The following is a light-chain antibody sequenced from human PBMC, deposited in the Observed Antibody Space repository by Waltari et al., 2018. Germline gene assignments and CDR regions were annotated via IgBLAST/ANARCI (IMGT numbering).Light chain of an antibody. J-gene: IGLJ3*02. CDR2: DDS. CDR3: QLWDTSNDRVV. Sequence: SIMLSQPTSTSVAPGQTARITCGGNNIESESDHWYQQKPGQAPLVVLYDDSARPSGIPRRFSGSNSGNKATLTISRVEAGDEADYYCQLWDTSNDRVVFGGGT. V-gene: IGLV3-21*02. CDR1: NIESES.